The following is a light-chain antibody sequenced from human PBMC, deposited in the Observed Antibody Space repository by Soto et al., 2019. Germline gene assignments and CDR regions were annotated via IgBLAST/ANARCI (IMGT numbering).Light chain of an antibody. V-gene: IGKV3-15*01. CDR3: QHYKTWPWT. Sequence: ETVMTQSPATLSVYLGERSTLXXWASQSVNSSLARYQQKLGQAPRXIIYGASTRATGIPARFSGSGSETEFILTISSLQSEDSATYYCQHYKTWPWTFGQGTKVDIK. CDR2: GAS. J-gene: IGKJ1*01. CDR1: QSVNSS.